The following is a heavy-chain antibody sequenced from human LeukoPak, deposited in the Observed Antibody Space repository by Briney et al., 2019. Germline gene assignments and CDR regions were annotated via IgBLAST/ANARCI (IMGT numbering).Heavy chain of an antibody. Sequence: ASVKVSCKASGYTFSTYGISWVRQAPGQGLEWMGWISAYNGHTNYAQKFQGRFTMTTDTSTSTAYMELTSLTSDDTAVYYCARDKDLGAVAGTFDYWGQGTLVTVSS. V-gene: IGHV1-18*01. CDR3: ARDKDLGAVAGTFDY. D-gene: IGHD6-19*01. CDR2: ISAYNGHT. CDR1: GYTFSTYG. J-gene: IGHJ4*02.